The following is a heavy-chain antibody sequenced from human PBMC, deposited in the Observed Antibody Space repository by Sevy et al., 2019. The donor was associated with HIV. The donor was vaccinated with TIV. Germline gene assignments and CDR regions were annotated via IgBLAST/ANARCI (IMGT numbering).Heavy chain of an antibody. CDR2: IRSATDGGTT. CDR3: ATLSGNYWGDWLDP. Sequence: GGSLRLSCVASAFTFSNDWMTWVRQAPGKGLEWVGNIRSATDGGTTDYAAPVKGRFTISRHDSKNTVYLEMNSLKIEDTGVYFCATLSGNYWGDWLDPWGQGTLVTVSS. D-gene: IGHD5-12*01. J-gene: IGHJ5*02. CDR1: AFTFSNDW. V-gene: IGHV3-15*07.